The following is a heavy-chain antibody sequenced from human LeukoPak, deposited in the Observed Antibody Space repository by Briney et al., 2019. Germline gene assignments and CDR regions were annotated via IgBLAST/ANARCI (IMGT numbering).Heavy chain of an antibody. CDR2: FDPEDGET. J-gene: IGHJ5*02. CDR3: ATYLPMVRGVLPWFDP. D-gene: IGHD3-10*01. V-gene: IGHV1-24*01. CDR1: GYTLTELS. Sequence: GASVKVSCKVSGYTLTELSMHWVRQAPGKGLEWMGGFDPEDGETIYAQKFQGRVTMTEDTSTDTAYMELSGLRSEDTAVYYCATYLPMVRGVLPWFDPWGQGTLVTVSS.